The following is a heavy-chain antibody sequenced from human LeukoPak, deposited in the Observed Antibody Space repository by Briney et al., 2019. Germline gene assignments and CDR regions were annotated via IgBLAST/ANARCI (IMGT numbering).Heavy chain of an antibody. J-gene: IGHJ6*03. CDR3: ASRPMTDYGDYVYYYYYMDV. Sequence: GASVKVSCKASVGTFGSYAISWVRQAPGQGLEWVGGIIPIFGTANYAQKFQGRVTITADESTSTAYMELSSLRSEDTAVYDCASRPMTDYGDYVYYYYYMDVWGKGTTVTVSS. CDR2: IIPIFGTA. CDR1: VGTFGSYA. D-gene: IGHD4-17*01. V-gene: IGHV1-69*01.